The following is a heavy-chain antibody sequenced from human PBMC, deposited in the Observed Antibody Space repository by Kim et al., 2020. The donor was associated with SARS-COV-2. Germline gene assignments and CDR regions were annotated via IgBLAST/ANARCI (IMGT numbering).Heavy chain of an antibody. Sequence: SETLSLTCAVYGGSFSGYYWSWIRQPPGKGLEWIGEINHSGSTNYNPSLKSRVTISVDTSKNQFSLKLSSVTAADTAVYYCARGGGTDIVVVVAATHLD. CDR1: GGSFSGYY. CDR3: ARGGGTDIVVVVAATHLD. J-gene: IGHJ4*01. D-gene: IGHD2-15*01. CDR2: INHSGST. V-gene: IGHV4-34*01.